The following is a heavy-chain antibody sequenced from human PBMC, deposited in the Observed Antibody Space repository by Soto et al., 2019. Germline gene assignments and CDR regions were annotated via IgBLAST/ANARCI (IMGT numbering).Heavy chain of an antibody. J-gene: IGHJ6*02. CDR3: AKEWAYSSSWSYYYYGMDV. D-gene: IGHD6-13*01. V-gene: IGHV3-30*18. CDR2: ISYDGSNK. Sequence: QVQLVESGGGMVQPGRSLRLSCAASGFTFSSYGMHWVRQAPGKGLEWVAVISYDGSNKYYADSVKGRFTISRDNSKNTLYLQMNSLRAEDTAVYYCAKEWAYSSSWSYYYYGMDVWGQGTTVTVSS. CDR1: GFTFSSYG.